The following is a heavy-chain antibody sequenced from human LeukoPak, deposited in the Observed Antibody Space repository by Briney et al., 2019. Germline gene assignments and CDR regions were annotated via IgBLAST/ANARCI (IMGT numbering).Heavy chain of an antibody. CDR1: GFTFSSYS. D-gene: IGHD5/OR15-5a*01. Sequence: GGSLRLSCAASGFTFSSYSMNWVRQAPGKGLEWVSSISSSSSYIYYADSVKGRFTISRDNDKNSLYLQMNSLRAEETAVYCCARGSTGGAFDVWGQGTMVTVFS. CDR2: ISSSSSYI. V-gene: IGHV3-21*01. J-gene: IGHJ3*01. CDR3: ARGSTGGAFDV.